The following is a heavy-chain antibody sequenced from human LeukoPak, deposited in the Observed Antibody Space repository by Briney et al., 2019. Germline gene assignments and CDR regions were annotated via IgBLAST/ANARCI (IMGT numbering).Heavy chain of an antibody. CDR1: GGTFRTYA. CDR3: ARDFSSWYERPHTGFDY. D-gene: IGHD6-13*01. CDR2: IIPIFGTA. J-gene: IGHJ4*02. Sequence: SVTVSCTASGGTFRTYAISWVRQAPGQGLEWMGGIIPIFGTANYAQKFQGRVTITADESTSAAYMELSSLRSEDTAVYYCARDFSSWYERPHTGFDYWGQGTPVTVSS. V-gene: IGHV1-69*13.